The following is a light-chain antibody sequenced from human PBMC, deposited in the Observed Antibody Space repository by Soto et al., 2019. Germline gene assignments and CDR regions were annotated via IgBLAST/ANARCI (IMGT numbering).Light chain of an antibody. V-gene: IGKV1-5*01. CDR1: QSIAIW. CDR3: QQVNSYPLT. Sequence: DIGLTQSPSTLSASVGDRGTITCRASQSIAIWLAWYHQKPGKAPKALIYAASTLQSGVPARFSGSGSGTDFTLTISSLQPEDFATYYCQQVNSYPLTFGGGTKVDIK. J-gene: IGKJ4*01. CDR2: AAS.